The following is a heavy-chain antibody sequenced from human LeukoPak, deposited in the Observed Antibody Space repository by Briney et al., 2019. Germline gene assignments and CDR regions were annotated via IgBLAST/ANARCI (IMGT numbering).Heavy chain of an antibody. CDR3: AGGGAITMVRGVFVSGYYYGMDV. CDR1: GFTFRSYG. Sequence: PGGSLRLFCAASGFTFRSYGMHWVRQAPGKGLEWVAVISYDGSNKYYADSVKGRFTISRDNSKNTLYLQMNSLRAEDTVVYYCAGGGAITMVRGVFVSGYYYGMDVWGKGTTVTVSS. CDR2: ISYDGSNK. J-gene: IGHJ6*04. V-gene: IGHV3-30*03. D-gene: IGHD3-10*01.